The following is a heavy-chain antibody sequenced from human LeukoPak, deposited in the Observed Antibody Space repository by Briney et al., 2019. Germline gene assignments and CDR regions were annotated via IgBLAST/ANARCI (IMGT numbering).Heavy chain of an antibody. D-gene: IGHD3-10*01. V-gene: IGHV4-39*07. CDR1: RGSTCSGTYC. CDR3: AGSGSGSYYSPWYFDL. CDR2: IYYSGRT. Sequence: PETLSLTPTLSRGSTCSGTYCSGSIRHPPGKWLEWIGSIYYSGRTYYNPSHKSRLTISVDTSKNQFSLKLSSVTAADTAVYFCAGSGSGSYYSPWYFDLWGRGTLVTVSS. J-gene: IGHJ2*01.